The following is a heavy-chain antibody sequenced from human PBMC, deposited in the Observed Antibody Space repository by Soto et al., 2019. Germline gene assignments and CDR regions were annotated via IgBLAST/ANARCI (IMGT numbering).Heavy chain of an antibody. J-gene: IGHJ5*02. V-gene: IGHV3-30*13. CDR3: ARWVKREAESSPPTDL. CDR1: GFTFSGFG. D-gene: IGHD2-21*01. CDR2: ISYDGTNA. Sequence: QEELVESGGGVVQPGRSLRLSCAASGFTFSGFGMHWVRQAPGKGLEWVAVISYDGTNAIYADSVKGRFSVSRDNSKNRVYLQMNSRRNEDTAMYYWARWVKREAESSPPTDLWGQGTLVTVSS.